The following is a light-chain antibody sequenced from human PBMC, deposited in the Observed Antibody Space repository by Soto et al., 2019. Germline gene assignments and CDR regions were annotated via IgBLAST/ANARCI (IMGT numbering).Light chain of an antibody. Sequence: QLVLTQPPSVSGAPGQRVTISCTGTSSNIGAGYDVHWYQQLPGTAPKLLISGNSNRPSGVPDRFSGSKSGTSASLAITGLQGEDEADYYCQSYDSSLSGLVFGGGTKVTVL. CDR3: QSYDSSLSGLV. CDR2: GNS. V-gene: IGLV1-40*01. CDR1: SSNIGAGYD. J-gene: IGLJ2*01.